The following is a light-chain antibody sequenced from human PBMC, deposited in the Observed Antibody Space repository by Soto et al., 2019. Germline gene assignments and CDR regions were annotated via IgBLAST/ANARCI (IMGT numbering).Light chain of an antibody. V-gene: IGKV3-15*01. CDR2: AAS. CDR3: QQYNDWLT. Sequence: EIVMTQSPDTLSVSPGERATLFCRASHSVSSTVAWYQHRPGQAPRLLIYAASTRATGIPARFSGSGSGAEFTLTISSLQSEDFAVYYCQQYNDWLTFGGGTKVDI. J-gene: IGKJ4*01. CDR1: HSVSST.